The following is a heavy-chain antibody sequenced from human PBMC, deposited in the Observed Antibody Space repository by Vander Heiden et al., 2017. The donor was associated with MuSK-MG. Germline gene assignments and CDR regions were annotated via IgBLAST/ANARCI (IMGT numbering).Heavy chain of an antibody. CDR3: ARDPYYYYGSGSYYRRFDY. CDR1: GYTFTSYG. D-gene: IGHD3-10*01. Sequence: QVQLGQSGAEVKKPGASVKVSCKASGYTFTSYGISWVRQAPGQGLEWMGWISAYNGNTNYAQKLQGRVTMTTDTSTSTAYMELRSLRSDDTAVYYCARDPYYYYGSGSYYRRFDYWGQGTLVTVSS. J-gene: IGHJ4*02. V-gene: IGHV1-18*01. CDR2: ISAYNGNT.